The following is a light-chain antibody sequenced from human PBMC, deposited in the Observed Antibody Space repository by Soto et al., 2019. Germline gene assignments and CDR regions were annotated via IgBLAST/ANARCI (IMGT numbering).Light chain of an antibody. V-gene: IGKV3-15*01. CDR1: QSVSSD. J-gene: IGKJ4*01. CDR2: GAS. Sequence: EIVMTQSPATLSVSPGDRATLYCRASQSVSSDLGWYQQKPGQAPRLLMYGASTRATGIPARFSGSGSGTEFTLTISSLQSEDFAVYFCQQYHNWPLTFGGGTKLEIK. CDR3: QQYHNWPLT.